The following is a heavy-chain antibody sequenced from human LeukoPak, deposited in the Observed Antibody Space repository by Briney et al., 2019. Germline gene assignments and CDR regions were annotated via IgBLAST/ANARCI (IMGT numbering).Heavy chain of an antibody. V-gene: IGHV3-23*01. Sequence: GGSLRLSCAASGFTFSSYALSWVRQAPGKGLEWVSAISGSAGSTYYADSVKGRFTISRDNSKNTLYLQMSSLRAEDTAVYYCAARGPDLGFDYWGQGTLVTVCS. CDR3: AARGPDLGFDY. J-gene: IGHJ4*02. CDR1: GFTFSSYA. CDR2: ISGSAGST. D-gene: IGHD3-10*01.